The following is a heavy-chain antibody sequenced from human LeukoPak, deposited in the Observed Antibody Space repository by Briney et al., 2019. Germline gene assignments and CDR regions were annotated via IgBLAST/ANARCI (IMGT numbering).Heavy chain of an antibody. CDR2: IYTSGST. D-gene: IGHD3-10*01. Sequence: SETLSLTCTVSGGSISSGSYHWSWIRQPAGKGLEWIGRIYTSGSTNYNPSLKSRVTISVDTSKNQFSLKLSSVTAADTAVYYCARDLSYYGSGSYYYFDYWGQGTLVTVSS. CDR1: GGSISSGSYH. CDR3: ARDLSYYGSGSYYYFDY. J-gene: IGHJ4*02. V-gene: IGHV4-61*02.